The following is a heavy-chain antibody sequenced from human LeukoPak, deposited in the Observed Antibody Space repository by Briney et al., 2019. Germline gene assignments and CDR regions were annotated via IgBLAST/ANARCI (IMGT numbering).Heavy chain of an antibody. J-gene: IGHJ4*02. CDR2: ISYDGSNE. V-gene: IGHV3-30*04. CDR3: AXXKXXXXLSSFDY. CDR1: XFTFSSYV. Sequence: CAXSXFTFSSYVMHWVRQAPGKGLGWVALISYDGSNEYYADSVKGRFTISRDNSKNTLYLQMNSLRAADTAGYYCAXXKXXXXLSSFDYWGQGTLVTVSS.